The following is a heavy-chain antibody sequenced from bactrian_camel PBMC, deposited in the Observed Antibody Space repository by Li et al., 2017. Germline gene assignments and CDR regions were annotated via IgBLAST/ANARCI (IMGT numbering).Heavy chain of an antibody. Sequence: VQLVESEGGSVQAGGSLTLSCVVSGFTYSSQCIGWIRQPPGKSHEGIAAIYTSNANTYYTDSVKGRFTISQDYAKNTVTLLMNNLTPEDTATYHCAAGGTRYCGYYTDSRTPDYWGQGTQVTVS. CDR3: AAGGTRYCGYYTDSRTPDY. D-gene: IGHD2*01. V-gene: IGHV3S40*01. CDR1: GFTYSSQC. CDR2: IYTSNANT. J-gene: IGHJ4*01.